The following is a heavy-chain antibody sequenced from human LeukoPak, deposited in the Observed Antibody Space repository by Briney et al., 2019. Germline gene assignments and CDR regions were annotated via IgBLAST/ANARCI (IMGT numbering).Heavy chain of an antibody. V-gene: IGHV3-48*02. CDR3: AREPTYTSSWYSSCDY. J-gene: IGHJ4*02. Sequence: PGGSLRLSCAASGFTFSSYSMNWVRQAPGKGLEWVSYISSSSSTIYYADSVKGRFTISRDNAKNSLYLQMNSLRDEDTAVYYCAREPTYTSSWYSSCDYWGQGTLVTVSS. D-gene: IGHD6-13*01. CDR2: ISSSSSTI. CDR1: GFTFSSYS.